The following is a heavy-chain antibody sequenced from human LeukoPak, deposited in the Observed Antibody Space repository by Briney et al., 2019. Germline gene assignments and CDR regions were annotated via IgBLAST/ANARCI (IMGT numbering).Heavy chain of an antibody. D-gene: IGHD3-16*01. J-gene: IGHJ4*02. CDR1: GFTFSSYA. Sequence: GGSLRLSCAASGFTFSSYAMSWVRQAPGKGLEWVSGISASGGSTYYADSVKGRFTISRDNSKNTLYLRMNSLRAEDTAVYYCAKVVEGYDYFDYWGQGTLVTVSS. CDR2: ISASGGST. CDR3: AKVVEGYDYFDY. V-gene: IGHV3-23*01.